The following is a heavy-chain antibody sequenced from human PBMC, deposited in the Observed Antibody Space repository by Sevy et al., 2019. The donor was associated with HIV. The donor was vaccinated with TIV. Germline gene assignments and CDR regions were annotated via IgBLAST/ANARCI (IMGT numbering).Heavy chain of an antibody. J-gene: IGHJ3*02. CDR2: VTWNSGIV. D-gene: IGHD6-19*01. CDR3: ANGAAQWMGDAIDI. CDR1: GFTFDDYA. Sequence: GGSLRLSCAASGFTFDDYAIHWVRQAPGKGLEWVSGVTWNSGIVDYADAVKGRFTISRDKAKNSLYRQMNSLRAEDTALYYCANGAAQWMGDAIDIWGQGTIVTVSS. V-gene: IGHV3-9*01.